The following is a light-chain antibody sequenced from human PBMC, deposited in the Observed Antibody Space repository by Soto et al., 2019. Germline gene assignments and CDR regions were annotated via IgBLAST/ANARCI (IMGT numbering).Light chain of an antibody. J-gene: IGKJ1*01. CDR1: QSVLYSSNNKNY. CDR2: WAS. V-gene: IGKV4-1*01. CDR3: QQYYSTPTWT. Sequence: DIVMTQSPDSLAVSLGERATINCKSSQSVLYSSNNKNYLAWYQQKPGQPPKLLIYWASTRESGVPDRFSGSGSVTDFSLTISSLQAEDVPVYYCQQYYSTPTWTFGQGTKVEIK.